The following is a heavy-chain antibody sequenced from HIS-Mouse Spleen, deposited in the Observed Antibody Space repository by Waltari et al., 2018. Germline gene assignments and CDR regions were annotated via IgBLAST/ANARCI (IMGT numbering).Heavy chain of an antibody. CDR2: INHSGST. D-gene: IGHD1-1*01. J-gene: IGHJ3*02. CDR1: GGSFSGYY. CDR3: ARGRFHSWNDAFDI. V-gene: IGHV4-34*01. Sequence: QVQLQQWGAGLLKPSETLSLTCAVYGGSFSGYYWSWIRQPPGKGLEWIGEINHSGSTNYNPSRTSRVTIAVGTSKNQVSLELSSVTAADTDVYYCARGRFHSWNDAFDIWGQGTMVTVSS.